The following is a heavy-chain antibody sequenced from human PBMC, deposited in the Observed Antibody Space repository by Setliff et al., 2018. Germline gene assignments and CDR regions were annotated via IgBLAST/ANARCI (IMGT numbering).Heavy chain of an antibody. CDR3: TTSPISSGWHSNFDYNMDV. Sequence: SETLSLTCTVSGGSISSHYWSWIRQPPGKGLEWIGSIYYSGSTNYAAPVKGRFTVSRDDSISTLYLQMNSLKTEDTAVYYCTTSPISSGWHSNFDYNMDVWGQGTTVTVSS. V-gene: IGHV4-59*03. CDR1: GGSISSHY. CDR2: IYYSGST. J-gene: IGHJ6*02. D-gene: IGHD6-19*01.